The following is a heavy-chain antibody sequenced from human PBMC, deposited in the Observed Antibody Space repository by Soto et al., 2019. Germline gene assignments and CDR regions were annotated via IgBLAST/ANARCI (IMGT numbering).Heavy chain of an antibody. Sequence: GGSLRLSCEVSGFIFSMYSVSWVRQTPGKGLEWVAKIPQDGVDGHYADAVKGRFTISRDNGKNSLYLQMNNLRAEDTAVYYCARDHLILPAHDFFYGSDVWGRGATLTVSS. CDR1: GFIFSMYS. D-gene: IGHD2-21*02. J-gene: IGHJ6*02. V-gene: IGHV3-7*03. CDR2: IPQDGVDG. CDR3: ARDHLILPAHDFFYGSDV.